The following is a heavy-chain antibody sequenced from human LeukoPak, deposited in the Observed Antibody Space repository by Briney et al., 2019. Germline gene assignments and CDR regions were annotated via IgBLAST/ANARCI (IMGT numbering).Heavy chain of an antibody. J-gene: IGHJ5*02. CDR3: ASPSAHIYDSSGYYNA. V-gene: IGHV1-8*01. CDR2: MNPNSGNT. D-gene: IGHD3-22*01. CDR1: GYTFTSYD. Sequence: ASVKVSCKASGYTFTSYDINWVRQATGQGLEWMGWMNPNSGNTGYAQKFQGRVTVTRDTSISTAYMELSSLRSEDTAVYYCASPSAHIYDSSGYYNAWGQGTLVTVSS.